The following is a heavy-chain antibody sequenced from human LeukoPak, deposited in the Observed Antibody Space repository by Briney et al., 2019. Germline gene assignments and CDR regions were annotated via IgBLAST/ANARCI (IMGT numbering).Heavy chain of an antibody. CDR3: ARTLGTHISMAYLGS. CDR2: VNRNNCDT. Sequence: ASVKVSRKPSVYTFTRNFMHWVRQAPGHRPEWMGWVNRNNCDTNYPQKSQPRVTMPRVTSITTASIEPRSLRSDHTADYPCARTLGTHISMAYLGSWGQGALVTVSS. J-gene: IGHJ4*02. D-gene: IGHD7-27*01. CDR1: VYTFTRNF. V-gene: IGHV1-2*02.